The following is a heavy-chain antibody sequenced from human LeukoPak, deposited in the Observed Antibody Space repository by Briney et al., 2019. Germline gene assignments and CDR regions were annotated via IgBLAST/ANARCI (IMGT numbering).Heavy chain of an antibody. D-gene: IGHD3-9*01. Sequence: SETLSLTCAVSGYSISSGYYWGWIRQPPGKGLEWIGSIYHSGSTYYNPSLKSRVTISVDTSKNQFSLKLSSVIAADTAVYYCARDLAINDAFDIWGQGTMVTVSS. J-gene: IGHJ3*02. V-gene: IGHV4-38-2*02. CDR2: IYHSGST. CDR3: ARDLAINDAFDI. CDR1: GYSISSGYY.